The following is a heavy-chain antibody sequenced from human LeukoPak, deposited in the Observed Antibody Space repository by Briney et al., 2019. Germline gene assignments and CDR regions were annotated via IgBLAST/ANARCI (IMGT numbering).Heavy chain of an antibody. CDR1: GYSLTSHA. D-gene: IGHD6-19*01. CDR3: ARGFSGWYSFDS. CDR2: INAGNGDT. V-gene: IGHV1-3*03. J-gene: IGHJ4*02. Sequence: ASVTVSCKASGYSLTSHAMHWVRQAPGQRLEWMGWINAGNGDTKYSQEFQGRVTITTDPSANTAYMELNSLRSDDMAVYYCARGFSGWYSFDSWGQGTLLTVSS.